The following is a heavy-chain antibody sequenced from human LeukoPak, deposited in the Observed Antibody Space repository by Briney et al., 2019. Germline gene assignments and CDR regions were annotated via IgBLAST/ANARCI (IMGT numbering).Heavy chain of an antibody. CDR3: AREAYYDFWSGYLTPYYFDY. CDR2: INHSGST. Sequence: PSETLSLTCAVYGGSFSGYYWSWIRQPPGKGLEWIGEINHSGSTNYNPSLKSRVTISVDTSKNQFSLKPSSVTAADTAVYYCAREAYYDFWSGYLTPYYFDYWGQGTLVTVSS. V-gene: IGHV4-34*01. D-gene: IGHD3-3*01. J-gene: IGHJ4*02. CDR1: GGSFSGYY.